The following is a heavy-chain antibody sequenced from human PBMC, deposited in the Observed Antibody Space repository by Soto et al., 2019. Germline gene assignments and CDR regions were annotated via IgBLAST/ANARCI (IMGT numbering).Heavy chain of an antibody. D-gene: IGHD2-2*01. CDR2: INPNSGGT. J-gene: IGHJ6*02. Sequence: GASVKVSCKASGYTFTGYYMFWVRQAPGQGLEWMGWINPNSGGTKYAQKFQGRVTMTRDTSISTAYMELSRLRSDDTAVYYCARDKAYCSSTTCSPGDYYYYGMDVWGQGTTVTVSS. CDR1: GYTFTGYY. CDR3: ARDKAYCSSTTCSPGDYYYYGMDV. V-gene: IGHV1-2*02.